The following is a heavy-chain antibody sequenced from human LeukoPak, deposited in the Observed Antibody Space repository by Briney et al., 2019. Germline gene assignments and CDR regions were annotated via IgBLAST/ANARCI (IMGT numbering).Heavy chain of an antibody. V-gene: IGHV1-69*04. CDR1: GGTFSSYA. Sequence: ASVKVSCKASGGTFSSYAISWVRQAPGQGLEWMGRIIPILGIANYAQKFQGRVTITADKSTSTAYMELSSLRSEDTAAYYCARDSRYCSSTSCHRGNWFDPWGQGTLVTVSS. CDR2: IIPILGIA. J-gene: IGHJ5*02. CDR3: ARDSRYCSSTSCHRGNWFDP. D-gene: IGHD2-2*01.